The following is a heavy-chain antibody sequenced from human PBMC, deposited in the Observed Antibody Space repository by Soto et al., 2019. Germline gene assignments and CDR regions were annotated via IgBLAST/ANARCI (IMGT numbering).Heavy chain of an antibody. CDR1: GFTFSSYA. V-gene: IGHV3-30-3*01. CDR3: AREGWNYASSGYYSGVGAFDI. D-gene: IGHD3-22*01. Sequence: QVQLVESGGGVVQPGRSLRLSCAASGFTFSSYAMHWVRQAPGKGLEWVAVISYDGSNKYYADSVKGRFTISRDNSKNTLYLQMNSLRAEDTAVYYCAREGWNYASSGYYSGVGAFDIWGQGTMVTVSS. CDR2: ISYDGSNK. J-gene: IGHJ3*02.